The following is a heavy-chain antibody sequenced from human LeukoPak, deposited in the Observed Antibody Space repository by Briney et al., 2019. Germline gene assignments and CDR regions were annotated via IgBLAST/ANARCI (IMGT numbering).Heavy chain of an antibody. CDR3: ARVVATAAGFYGMDV. Sequence: SETLSLTCAVYGGSFSGYYWSWIRQPPGKGLEWIGYIYYSGSTNYNPSLKSRVTISVDTSKNQFSLKLSSVTAADTAVYYCARVVATAAGFYGMDVWGQGTTVTVSS. V-gene: IGHV4-59*01. CDR1: GGSFSGYY. CDR2: IYYSGST. J-gene: IGHJ6*02. D-gene: IGHD6-13*01.